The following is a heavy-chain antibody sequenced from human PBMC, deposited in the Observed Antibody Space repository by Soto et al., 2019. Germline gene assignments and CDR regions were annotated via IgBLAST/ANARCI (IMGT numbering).Heavy chain of an antibody. CDR2: IYWNGRE. J-gene: IGHJ4*02. D-gene: IGHD3-3*01. CDR1: GFSLSSTSVA. V-gene: IGHV2-5*01. Sequence: QITLKEAGPALLKPTQTLTLTCTFSGFSLSSTSVAVGWIRQPPGKALEWLALIYWNGREAYSPSLRSRLSISMDTSKSQVVLTMTNMDPVDTGTYFCAHSDSPPLFSDYWGPGTLVTVSS. CDR3: AHSDSPPLFSDY.